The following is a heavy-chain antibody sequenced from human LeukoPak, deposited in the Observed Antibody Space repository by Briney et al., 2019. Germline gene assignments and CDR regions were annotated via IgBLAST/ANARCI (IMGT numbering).Heavy chain of an antibody. V-gene: IGHV3-23*01. J-gene: IGHJ6*02. D-gene: IGHD3-10*01. CDR2: ISGGGGTT. CDR3: ATDLRCWLGLIMDV. Sequence: PGRSLRLSCAASGFTFSSYAMSWVRQAPGKGLEWVSAISGGGGTTYYADSVKGRFTISRDNSKNTLYLQMNSLRAEDTAVYYCATDLRCWLGLIMDVGGQGTTVTVSS. CDR1: GFTFSSYA.